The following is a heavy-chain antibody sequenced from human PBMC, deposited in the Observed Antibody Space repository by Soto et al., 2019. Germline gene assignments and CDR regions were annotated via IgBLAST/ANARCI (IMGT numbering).Heavy chain of an antibody. V-gene: IGHV3-23*01. CDR1: GFTFNNYA. CDR2: ISGTGGST. D-gene: IGHD1-20*01. J-gene: IGHJ4*02. CDR3: AKDRLGGIFDY. Sequence: GGSLRLSSAASGFTFNNYAMNWVRQAPGKGLEWVATISGTGGSTYYADSVKGRFTISRDNSKNTLYLQMNSLRVEDTAVYYCAKDRLGGIFDYWGQGTQVTVSS.